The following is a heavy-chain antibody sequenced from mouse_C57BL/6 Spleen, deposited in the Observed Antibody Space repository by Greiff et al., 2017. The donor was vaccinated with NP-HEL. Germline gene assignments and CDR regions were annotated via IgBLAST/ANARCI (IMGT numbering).Heavy chain of an antibody. D-gene: IGHD2-1*01. CDR1: GFTFSDYG. V-gene: IGHV5-17*01. CDR3: ARGLLGDAMDY. CDR2: ISSGSSTI. Sequence: EVKLQESGGGLVKPGGSLKLSCAASGFTFSDYGMHWVRQAPEKGLEWVAYISSGSSTIYYADTVKGRFTISTDNAKNTLFHQMTSLRSEDTAMYYCARGLLGDAMDYWGQGTTVTVSS. J-gene: IGHJ4*01.